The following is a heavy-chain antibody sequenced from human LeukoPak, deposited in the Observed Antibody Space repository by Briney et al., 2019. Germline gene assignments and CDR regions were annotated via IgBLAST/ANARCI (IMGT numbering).Heavy chain of an antibody. J-gene: IGHJ4*02. CDR2: ISGTDGTT. D-gene: IGHD4-17*01. Sequence: GGSLRLSCAAAGFTFSNYPMSWVRQAPGKGLEWVSVISGTDGTTFYADSVTGRFTISRDNSKNTLYLQMNSLRADDTAVYYCATDPSSMTTVTSDFDYWGQGTLVTVSS. CDR1: GFTFSNYP. V-gene: IGHV3-23*01. CDR3: ATDPSSMTTVTSDFDY.